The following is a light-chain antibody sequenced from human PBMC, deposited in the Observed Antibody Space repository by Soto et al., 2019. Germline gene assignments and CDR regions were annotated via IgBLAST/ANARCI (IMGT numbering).Light chain of an antibody. CDR1: RSDVGGYNY. Sequence: QSVLTQPPSASGSPGQSVAISCTGTRSDVGGYNYVSWYQQHPGKAPKLMIYEVNKRPSGVPDRFSGSKSGNTASLTVSGLQAEDEADYYCSSYAGSSNVFGTGTKVTVL. V-gene: IGLV2-8*01. CDR3: SSYAGSSNV. J-gene: IGLJ1*01. CDR2: EVN.